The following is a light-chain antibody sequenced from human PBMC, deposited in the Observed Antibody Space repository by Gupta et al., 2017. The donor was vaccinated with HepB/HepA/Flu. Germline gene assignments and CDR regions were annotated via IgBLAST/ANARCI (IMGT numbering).Light chain of an antibody. CDR2: SDN. CDR1: TSNIGTNT. Sequence: VLTQPPSTSGTPGQRVTISCSGSTSNIGTNTVTWYQQVPGTAPKLLIYSDNQRPSGVPDRFSGSKSGTSVPLAINELQAEDEDYYYCAASDNSWGVFGGGTKLTVL. CDR3: AASDNSWGV. J-gene: IGLJ3*02. V-gene: IGLV1-44*01.